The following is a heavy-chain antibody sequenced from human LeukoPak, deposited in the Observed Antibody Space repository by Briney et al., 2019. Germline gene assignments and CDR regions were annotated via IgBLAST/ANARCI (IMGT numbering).Heavy chain of an antibody. V-gene: IGHV3-23*01. J-gene: IGHJ6*02. CDR1: GFTFSSYA. D-gene: IGHD3-22*01. CDR2: ISGSGGST. Sequence: AGGSLRLSCAASGFTFSSYAMSWVRQAPGKGLEWVSAISGSGGSTDYADSVKGRFTISRDNAKNTLYLQMNSLRAEDTAVYYCAKDSPTYYYDSSGRKNYYYYYVMDVWGQGTTVTVSS. CDR3: AKDSPTYYYDSSGRKNYYYYYVMDV.